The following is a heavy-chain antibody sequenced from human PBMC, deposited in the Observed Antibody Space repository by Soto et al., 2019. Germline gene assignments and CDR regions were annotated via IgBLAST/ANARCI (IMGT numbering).Heavy chain of an antibody. CDR3: AKYQLGASGDYIPHFNL. V-gene: IGHV3-23*01. CDR2: ISGSGRST. Sequence: EVELLESGGDLVQPGGSLRLSCAASGFTFNNYAMTWVRQAPGKGPEWVSAISGSGRSTYYADSVKGRLTISRDNSKNTLYLHVNSLRVEDTAVYYCAKYQLGASGDYIPHFNLWGRGTLVTVSS. D-gene: IGHD4-17*01. CDR1: GFTFNNYA. J-gene: IGHJ2*01.